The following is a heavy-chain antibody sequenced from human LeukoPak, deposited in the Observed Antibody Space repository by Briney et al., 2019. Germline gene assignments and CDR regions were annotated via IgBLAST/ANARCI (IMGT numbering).Heavy chain of an antibody. CDR2: ISRSGNT. V-gene: IGHV4-34*01. Sequence: SETLSLTCAVYGGSFSGYYWSWIRQPPGKGLEWIGRISRSGNTNYNPSLKSRVTISVDTSKNQFSLKLSSVTAADTGVYYCARGGPSELDPWGQGTLVTVSS. J-gene: IGHJ5*02. D-gene: IGHD1-14*01. CDR1: GGSFSGYY. CDR3: ARGGPSELDP.